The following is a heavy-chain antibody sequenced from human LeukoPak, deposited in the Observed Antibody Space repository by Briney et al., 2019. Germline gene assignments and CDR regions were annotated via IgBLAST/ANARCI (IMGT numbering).Heavy chain of an antibody. CDR3: AKDNPLDY. J-gene: IGHJ4*02. CDR1: GFTFTSYG. D-gene: IGHD1-14*01. Sequence: GGSLRLSCAASGFTFTSYGMHWVRQAPGKGLEWVAFIRYDGINKYYADSVKGRFTISRDNSKNTLYLQMNSLRAEDTAVYYCAKDNPLDYWGQGTLVIVSS. CDR2: IRYDGINK. V-gene: IGHV3-30*02.